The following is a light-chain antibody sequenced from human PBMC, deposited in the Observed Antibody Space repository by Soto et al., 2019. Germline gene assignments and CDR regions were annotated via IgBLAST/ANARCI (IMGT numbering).Light chain of an antibody. CDR1: QGVSNY. J-gene: IGKJ3*01. CDR2: DAS. CDR3: QHRSNWPS. Sequence: EIVLTQSPATLSLSPGDRATLSCRASQGVSNYLAWYQQKPGQAPRLLIYDASNRATGIPARFSGSGSGKDFTLTISSLEPEDFAVYYCQHRSNWPSFGPGTKVDIK. V-gene: IGKV3-11*01.